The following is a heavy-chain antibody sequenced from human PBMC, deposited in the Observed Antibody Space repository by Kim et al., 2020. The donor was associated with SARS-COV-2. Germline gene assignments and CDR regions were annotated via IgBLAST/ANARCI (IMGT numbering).Heavy chain of an antibody. V-gene: IGHV3-30*18. CDR2: ISWHGRDK. J-gene: IGHJ3*01. CDR1: GFTVSDYG. CDR3: AKVVGRGGSFAFDL. Sequence: GGSLRLSCVASGFTVSDYGMHWVRQGPGKGLEWLAVISWHGRDKDYEDSVKGRFTVSKDRSKNTLYLEMNSLRPDDTAVYYCAKVVGRGGSFAFDLWGQG. D-gene: IGHD2-15*01.